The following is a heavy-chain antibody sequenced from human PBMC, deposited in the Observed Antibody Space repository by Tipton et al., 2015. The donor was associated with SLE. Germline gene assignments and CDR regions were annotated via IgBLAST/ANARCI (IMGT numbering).Heavy chain of an antibody. J-gene: IGHJ4*02. D-gene: IGHD6-13*01. CDR3: AKDIEWKQQLPQD. Sequence: SLSLSCAASGFTFDDYAMHWVRQAPGKGLEWVSGISWNCGSIGYADSVKGRFTISRDNAKNSLYLQMNSLRAEDTALYYCAKDIEWKQQLPQDWGQGTVVTVSS. CDR1: GFTFDDYA. CDR2: ISWNCGSI. V-gene: IGHV3-9*01.